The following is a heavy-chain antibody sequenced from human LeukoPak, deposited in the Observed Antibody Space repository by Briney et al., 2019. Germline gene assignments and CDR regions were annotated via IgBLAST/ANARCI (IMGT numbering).Heavy chain of an antibody. J-gene: IGHJ2*01. V-gene: IGHV3-74*01. CDR1: GFTFSSYW. CDR2: INSDGSST. Sequence: GGSLRLSCAASGFTFSSYWTHWVRHAPGKGLVWVSRINSDGSSTSYADSVKGRFTISRDNAKNTLYLQMNSLRAEDTAVYYRARDAPGGSYSWYFDLWGRGTLVTVSS. CDR3: ARDAPGGSYSWYFDL. D-gene: IGHD1-26*01.